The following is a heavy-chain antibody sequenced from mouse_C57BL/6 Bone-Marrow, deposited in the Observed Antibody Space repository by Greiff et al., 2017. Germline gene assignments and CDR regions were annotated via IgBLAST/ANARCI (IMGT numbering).Heavy chain of an antibody. CDR2: IYPGSGST. CDR3: ASGGLYSNYVYYAMDY. Sequence: VKLQQSGAELVKPGASVTMSCKASGYTFTSYWITWVKQRPGQGLEWIGDIYPGSGSTNYNEKFKSKATLTVDTSSSTAYMQLSSLTSEDSAVYYGASGGLYSNYVYYAMDYWGQGTSVTVSS. V-gene: IGHV1-55*01. CDR1: GYTFTSYW. J-gene: IGHJ4*01. D-gene: IGHD2-5*01.